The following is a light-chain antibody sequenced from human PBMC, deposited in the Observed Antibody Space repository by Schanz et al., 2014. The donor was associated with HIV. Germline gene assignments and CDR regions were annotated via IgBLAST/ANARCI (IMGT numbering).Light chain of an antibody. J-gene: IGKJ1*01. CDR3: QQYNTWPRT. Sequence: EIVMTQSPATLSVSPGEGATLSCRASQTVNTNYLAWYQQKPGQAPRLLIYGASSRATGIPDRFSGSGSGTDFTLTISRLEPEDFAVYYCQQYNTWPRTFGQGTKVELK. CDR1: QTVNTNY. V-gene: IGKV3-20*01. CDR2: GAS.